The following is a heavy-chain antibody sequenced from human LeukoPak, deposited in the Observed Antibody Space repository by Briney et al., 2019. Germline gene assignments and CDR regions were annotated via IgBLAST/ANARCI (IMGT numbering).Heavy chain of an antibody. V-gene: IGHV1-18*01. CDR2: ISAYNGNT. CDR1: GYTFTSYG. J-gene: IGHJ4*02. Sequence: ASVKVSCKASGYTFTSYGISWVRQAPGQGLEWMGWISAYNGNTNYAQKLQGRVTMTTDTSTSTAYMELRSLRSDDTAVYYCARGPNIPPSIAVAGYYFDYWGQGTLVTVSS. D-gene: IGHD6-19*01. CDR3: ARGPNIPPSIAVAGYYFDY.